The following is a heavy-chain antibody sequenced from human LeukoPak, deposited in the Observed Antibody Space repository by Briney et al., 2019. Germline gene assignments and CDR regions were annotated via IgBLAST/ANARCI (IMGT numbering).Heavy chain of an antibody. J-gene: IGHJ4*02. CDR1: GFTFGGYH. V-gene: IGHV3-11*01. CDR2: VSPGGHTV. D-gene: IGHD6-19*01. CDR3: ASGRDISVAGPGGYFDY. Sequence: PGGSLGLSCAASGFTFGGYHMNWIRQAPGKGLEWISYVSPGGHTVYFADSVKGRFTLSRDNAKNSLYLQMNSLTAEDTAVYFCASGRDISVAGPGGYFDYWGQGALVTVSS.